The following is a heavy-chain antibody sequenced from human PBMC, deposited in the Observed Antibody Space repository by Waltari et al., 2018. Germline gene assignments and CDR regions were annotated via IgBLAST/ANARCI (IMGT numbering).Heavy chain of an antibody. D-gene: IGHD3-3*01. CDR3: ATRTPYDFWSGYYGGFDY. Sequence: QVQLQESGPGLVKPSETLSLTCTVSGYSISSGYYWGWIRQPPGKGLEWIASIYHSGSTYYNPSLKSRVTISVDTSKNQFSLKLSSVTAADTAVYYCATRTPYDFWSGYYGGFDYWGQGTLVTVSS. CDR2: IYHSGST. J-gene: IGHJ4*02. V-gene: IGHV4-38-2*02. CDR1: GYSISSGYY.